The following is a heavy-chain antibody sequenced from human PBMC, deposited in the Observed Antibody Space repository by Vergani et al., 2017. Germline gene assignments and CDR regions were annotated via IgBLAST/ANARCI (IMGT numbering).Heavy chain of an antibody. V-gene: IGHV3-49*03. D-gene: IGHD3-10*01. CDR1: GFTFGYYA. CDR2: IRSKAYGQAT. Sequence: QLVESGGGLVQPGRSLRLSCTASGFTFGYYAMDWFRQAPGQGLEWVGGIRSKAYGQATIYAASVKGRFTISRDDSKSIAYLQMNNLQTEDTAMYYCVRDQVTMLRGSDALDIWGQGTMVTVSS. J-gene: IGHJ3*02. CDR3: VRDQVTMLRGSDALDI.